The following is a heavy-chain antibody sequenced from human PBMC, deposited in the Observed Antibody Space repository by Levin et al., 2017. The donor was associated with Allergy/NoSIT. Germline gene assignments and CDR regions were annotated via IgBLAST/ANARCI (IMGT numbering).Heavy chain of an antibody. Sequence: SQTLSLTCAVYGGSFSGYYWSWIRQPPGKGLEWIGEINHSGSTNYNPSLKSRVTISVDTSKNQFSLKLSSVTAADTAVYYCAREFIVGATTGIYYFDYWGQGTLVTVSS. J-gene: IGHJ4*02. CDR1: GGSFSGYY. D-gene: IGHD1-26*01. CDR3: AREFIVGATTGIYYFDY. CDR2: INHSGST. V-gene: IGHV4-34*01.